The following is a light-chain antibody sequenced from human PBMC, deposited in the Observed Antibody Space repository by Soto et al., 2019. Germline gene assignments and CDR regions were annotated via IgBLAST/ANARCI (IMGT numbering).Light chain of an antibody. CDR2: EAS. CDR3: QQRSNWPPFT. V-gene: IGKV3-11*01. CDR1: QSVSSY. Sequence: EIVLTQSPATLSLSPGERATLSCRASQSVSSYLAWYQQKPGQAPRLLIYEASNRATGIPARFSGSGSGTDFTLTISCLEPEDFAVYYCQQRSNWPPFTFGPGTKVDIK. J-gene: IGKJ3*01.